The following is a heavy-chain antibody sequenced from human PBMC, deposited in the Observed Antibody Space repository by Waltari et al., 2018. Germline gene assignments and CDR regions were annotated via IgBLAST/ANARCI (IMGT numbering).Heavy chain of an antibody. CDR1: GYTLPEFS. J-gene: IGHJ5*02. V-gene: IGHV1-24*01. CDR3: ATVGYRVVPAANWFDP. CDR2: FDTENGET. D-gene: IGHD2-2*01. Sequence: QVQLVQSGAEVKKPGASVKVACTVSGYTLPEFSMHCVRQAPGKGLARMGGFDTENGETIYAQKFQGRVTMTEDTTTDTAYMERGSLRSEDTAVYYCATVGYRVVPAANWFDPWGQGTLVTVSS.